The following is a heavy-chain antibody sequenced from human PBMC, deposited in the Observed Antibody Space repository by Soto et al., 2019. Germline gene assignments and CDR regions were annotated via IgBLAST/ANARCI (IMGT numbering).Heavy chain of an antibody. D-gene: IGHD2-2*03. V-gene: IGHV1-2*04. J-gene: IGHJ6*02. CDR2: INPNSGGT. CDR1: GYTFTGYY. Sequence: QVPLVQSGAEVKKPGASVKVSCKASGYTFTGYYMHWVRQAPGQGLEWMGWINPNSGGTNYAQKFQGWVTMTRDTSISTAYMELSRLRSDDTAVYYCARDRVDIVVVPAATYYYYYGMDVWGQGTTVTVSS. CDR3: ARDRVDIVVVPAATYYYYYGMDV.